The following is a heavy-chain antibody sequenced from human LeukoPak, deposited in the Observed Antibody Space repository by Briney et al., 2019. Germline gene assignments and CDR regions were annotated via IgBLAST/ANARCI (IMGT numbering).Heavy chain of an antibody. D-gene: IGHD2-21*01. J-gene: IGHJ5*02. CDR2: IIYIGST. Sequence: STTLSLTRAVTAASFGSDYWTWIGQPPGKGLDWIGYIIYIGSTNYNPSLKSRVTISIDTSKNQFSLHVASVTAADTAVYYCARGPLMSAGGGVDPWGQGTLVTVTS. CDR1: AASFGSDY. CDR3: ARGPLMSAGGGVDP. V-gene: IGHV4-59*12.